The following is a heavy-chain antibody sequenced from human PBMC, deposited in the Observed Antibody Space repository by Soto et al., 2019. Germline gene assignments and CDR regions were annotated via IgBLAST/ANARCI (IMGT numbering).Heavy chain of an antibody. CDR3: RSLGYSYGPPVRNPPSNFDY. J-gene: IGHJ4*02. CDR1: GFTFSSYA. CDR2: ISYDGSNK. Sequence: PGGSLRLSCAASGFTFSSYAMHWVRQAPGKGLEWVAVISYDGSNKYYADSVKGRFTISRDNSKNTLYLQMNSLRAEDTAVYYCRSLGYSYGPPVRNPPSNFDYWGQGTLVTVSS. D-gene: IGHD5-18*01. V-gene: IGHV3-30-3*01.